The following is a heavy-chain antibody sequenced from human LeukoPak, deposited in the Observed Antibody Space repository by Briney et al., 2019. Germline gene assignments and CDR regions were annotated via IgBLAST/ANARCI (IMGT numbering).Heavy chain of an antibody. V-gene: IGHV3-7*01. D-gene: IGHD6-13*01. CDR2: IKYDGTVK. CDR3: ARDPDSSSFDY. CDR1: GINFRTSW. J-gene: IGHJ4*02. Sequence: GGSLRLSCTASGINFRTSWMSWVRQSPGKGLEFLANIKYDGTVKNYVDSVKGRFTISRDNPKNSMYLQMDSPRAEDTAVYYCARDPDSSSFDYWGQGALVTVSS.